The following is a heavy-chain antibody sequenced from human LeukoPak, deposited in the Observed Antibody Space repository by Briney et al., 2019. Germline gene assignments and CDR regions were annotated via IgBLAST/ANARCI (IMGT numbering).Heavy chain of an antibody. V-gene: IGHV3-23*01. CDR2: ISGSGSVT. Sequence: GGSLRLSCTASGFTFSSYAMSWVRQAPGKGLEWVSSISGSGSVTDYADSVKGRFTISRDNSKNTLYLQMNSLGAEDTAVYYCAKDSDSSSWYRNWFDLWGQGTLVTVSS. D-gene: IGHD6-13*01. CDR3: AKDSDSSSWYRNWFDL. CDR1: GFTFSSYA. J-gene: IGHJ5*02.